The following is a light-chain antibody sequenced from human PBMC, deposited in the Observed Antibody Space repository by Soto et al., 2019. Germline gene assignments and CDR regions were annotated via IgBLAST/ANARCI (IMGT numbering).Light chain of an antibody. J-gene: IGKJ1*01. CDR3: QQSYSIPWT. CDR2: AAS. CDR1: QSINTF. Sequence: DIQMTQSPSSLSASVGDRVTIACRASQSINTFLNWYLVKPGKAPKLLIYAASRLQSGVPSRFRGSGAVTYFTVTISSLQPEDFATYFCQQSYSIPWTFGQGTKVEIK. V-gene: IGKV1-39*01.